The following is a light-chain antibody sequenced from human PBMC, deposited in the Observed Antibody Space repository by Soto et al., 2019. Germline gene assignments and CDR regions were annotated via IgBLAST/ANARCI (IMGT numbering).Light chain of an antibody. Sequence: DIQMTQSPSSLSAAAGDRVTITCRASQSINNYLNWYQHRPGEAPKLLIFGASSLQRGVPSRFSGSGARTEFTLTISRMQRNVFATYYCHQRYYALPPFAPVTK. CDR3: HQRYYALPP. CDR1: QSINNY. J-gene: IGKJ1*01. CDR2: GAS. V-gene: IGKV1-39*01.